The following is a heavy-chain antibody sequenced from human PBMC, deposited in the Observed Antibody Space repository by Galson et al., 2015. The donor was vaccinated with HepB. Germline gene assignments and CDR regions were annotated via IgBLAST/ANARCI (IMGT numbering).Heavy chain of an antibody. J-gene: IGHJ5*02. CDR2: ISGSGGST. CDR3: AKGSLWRVVTANGPGGGNWFDP. Sequence: SLRLSCAASGFTFSSYAMSWVRQAPGKGLEWVSAISGSGGSTYYADSVKGRFTISRDNSKNTLYLQMNSLRAEDTAVYYCAKGSLWRVVTANGPGGGNWFDPWGQGTLVTVSS. V-gene: IGHV3-23*01. CDR1: GFTFSSYA. D-gene: IGHD2-21*02.